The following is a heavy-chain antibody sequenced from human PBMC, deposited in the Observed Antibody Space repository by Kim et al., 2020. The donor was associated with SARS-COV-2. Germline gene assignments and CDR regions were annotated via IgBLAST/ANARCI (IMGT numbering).Heavy chain of an antibody. Sequence: GGSLRLSCVASGFIFNNYWMSWVRQAPGKGLEWVANMKPDGNEKYYVDSVKGRFTISRDNAKNSVYLQMNNLRSEDTAVYYCTRGRVRSYWGQGTLVTVSS. J-gene: IGHJ4*02. CDR3: TRGRVRSY. V-gene: IGHV3-7*01. CDR1: GFIFNNYW. CDR2: MKPDGNEK.